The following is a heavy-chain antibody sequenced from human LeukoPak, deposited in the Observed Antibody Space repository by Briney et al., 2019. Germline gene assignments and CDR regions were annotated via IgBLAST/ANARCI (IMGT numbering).Heavy chain of an antibody. V-gene: IGHV1-2*02. CDR3: ARDTTRDNWFDP. D-gene: IGHD1-26*01. CDR2: INPNSGGT. CDR1: GYTFTGYY. Sequence: GASVKVSCMASGYTFTGYYMHGVRQAPGQGLEWMGWINPNSGGTNYAQKFQGRVTMTRDTSISTAYMELSGLRSDDTAVYYCARDTTRDNWFDPWGQGTLVTVSS. J-gene: IGHJ5*02.